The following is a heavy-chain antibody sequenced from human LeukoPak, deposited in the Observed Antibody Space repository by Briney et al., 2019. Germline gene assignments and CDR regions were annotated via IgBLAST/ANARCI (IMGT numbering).Heavy chain of an antibody. Sequence: SGGSLRLSCAASGFTFSSYSMNWVRQAPGKGLEWVSYISSSSSTIYYADSVKGRFTISRDNAKNSLYLQMNSLRAEDTAVYYCASGLAVVVIKTPTNYWGQGTLVTVSS. CDR3: ASGLAVVVIKTPTNY. CDR1: GFTFSSYS. J-gene: IGHJ4*02. CDR2: ISSSSSTI. D-gene: IGHD3-22*01. V-gene: IGHV3-48*01.